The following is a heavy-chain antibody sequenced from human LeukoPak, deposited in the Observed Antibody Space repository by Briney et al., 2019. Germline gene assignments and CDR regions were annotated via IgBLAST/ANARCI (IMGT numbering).Heavy chain of an antibody. D-gene: IGHD2-2*01. V-gene: IGHV4-30-4*08. CDR1: GGSISSGDYY. J-gene: IGHJ6*03. CDR2: NSYSGST. Sequence: PSQTLSLTCTISGGSISSGDYYWNWIRQPPGKGLEWIGYNSYSGSTYFNPSLRSRVTISVDTSKNQFSLKLSSVTAADTAVYYCAGLVPAARTLYYYYYMDVWGKGTTVTVSS. CDR3: AGLVPAARTLYYYYYMDV.